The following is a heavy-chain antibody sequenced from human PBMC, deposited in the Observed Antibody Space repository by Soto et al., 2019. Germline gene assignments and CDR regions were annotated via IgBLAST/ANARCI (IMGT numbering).Heavy chain of an antibody. CDR1: GGSISSSSYY. CDR2: IYYSGST. CDR3: ARMNYYDTSGYPFDY. V-gene: IGHV4-39*01. Sequence: NPSETLSLTCTVSGGSISSSSYYWGWIRQPPGKGLEWIGSIYYSGSTYYNPSLKSRVTISVDTSKNQFSLKLSSVTAADTAVYYCARMNYYDTSGYPFDYWGQGMMVTVS. D-gene: IGHD3-22*01. J-gene: IGHJ4*02.